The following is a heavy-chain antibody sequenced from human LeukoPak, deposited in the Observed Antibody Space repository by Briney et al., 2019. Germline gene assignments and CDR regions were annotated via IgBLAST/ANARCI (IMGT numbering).Heavy chain of an antibody. D-gene: IGHD3-22*01. CDR2: IWYDGSNK. J-gene: IGHJ4*02. CDR3: ARDHYDSSGPFDY. CDR1: GFTFSSYG. V-gene: IGHV3-33*01. Sequence: PGRSLSLSCAVYGFTFSSYGTHWVRQPPGRGLEWVAVIWYDGSNKYHADSVKGPFTISRDTSKNTLYLQMNSLRAEDTAVYYCARDHYDSSGPFDYWGQGTLVTDSS.